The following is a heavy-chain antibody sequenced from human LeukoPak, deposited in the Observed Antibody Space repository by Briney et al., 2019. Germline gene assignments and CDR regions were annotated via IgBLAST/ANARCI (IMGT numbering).Heavy chain of an antibody. D-gene: IGHD6-6*01. V-gene: IGHV3-66*01. CDR2: IYSGDNT. CDR3: ARSVGRAARVEGDWFDP. Sequence: GGSLRLSCAASGFTVSSNYMSWVRQAPGKGLEWVSVIYSGDNTYYADSVKGRFTISRDNAKNSLYLQMNSLRAEDTAVYYCARSVGRAARVEGDWFDPWGQGTLVTVSS. J-gene: IGHJ5*02. CDR1: GFTVSSNY.